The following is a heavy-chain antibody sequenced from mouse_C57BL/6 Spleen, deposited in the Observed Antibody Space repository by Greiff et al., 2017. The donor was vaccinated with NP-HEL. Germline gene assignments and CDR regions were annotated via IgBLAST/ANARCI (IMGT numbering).Heavy chain of an antibody. Sequence: EVQLVESGAELVRPGASVKLSCTASGFNIKDDYMHWVKQRPEQGLEWIGWIDPENGDTEYASKFQGKATITADTSSNTAYLQLSSLTSEDTAVYYCTSLLWLTSGAMDYWGQGTSVTVSS. CDR2: IDPENGDT. CDR3: TSLLWLTSGAMDY. D-gene: IGHD2-1*01. V-gene: IGHV14-4*01. CDR1: GFNIKDDY. J-gene: IGHJ4*01.